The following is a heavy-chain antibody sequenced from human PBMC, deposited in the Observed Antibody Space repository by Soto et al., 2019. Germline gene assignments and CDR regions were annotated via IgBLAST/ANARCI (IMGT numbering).Heavy chain of an antibody. V-gene: IGHV3-21*01. CDR3: ARVSNAGYYDSSGYYGQDY. D-gene: IGHD3-22*01. CDR1: GFTFSSYS. Sequence: GGSLRLSCAASGFTFSSYSMNWVRKAPGKGLEWVSSISSSSSYIYYADSVKGRFTISRDNAKNSLYLQMNSLRAEDTAVYYCARVSNAGYYDSSGYYGQDYWGQGTLVTVSS. CDR2: ISSSSSYI. J-gene: IGHJ4*02.